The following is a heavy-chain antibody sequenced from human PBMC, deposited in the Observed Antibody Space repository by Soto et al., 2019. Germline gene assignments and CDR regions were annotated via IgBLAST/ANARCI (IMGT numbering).Heavy chain of an antibody. CDR3: ARDGLEDIVVVPAAVYYYGMDV. CDR1: GYTFTSYG. CDR2: ISAYNGNT. V-gene: IGHV1-18*01. J-gene: IGHJ6*02. D-gene: IGHD2-2*01. Sequence: RASVKVSCKASGYTFTSYGISWVRQAPGQGLEWMGWISAYNGNTNYAQKLQGRVTMTTDTSTSTAYMELRSLRSDDTAVYYCARDGLEDIVVVPAAVYYYGMDVWGQGTTVTVSS.